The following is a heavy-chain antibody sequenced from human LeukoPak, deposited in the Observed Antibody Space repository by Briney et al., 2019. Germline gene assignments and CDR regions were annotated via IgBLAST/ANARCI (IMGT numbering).Heavy chain of an antibody. J-gene: IGHJ6*02. Sequence: PSETLSLTCTVSGGSISSYYWSWIRQPAGKGLEWIGRIYVSGSTNYNPSLKSRVTMSLDTSKNQFSLKLSSVTAADTAVYYCARDPGLATSGMDVWGQGTTVTVSS. CDR1: GGSISSYY. CDR3: ARDPGLATSGMDV. V-gene: IGHV4-4*07. CDR2: IYVSGST. D-gene: IGHD5-12*01.